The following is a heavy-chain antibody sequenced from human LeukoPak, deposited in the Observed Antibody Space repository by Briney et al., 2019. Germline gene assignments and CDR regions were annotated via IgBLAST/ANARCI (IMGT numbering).Heavy chain of an antibody. V-gene: IGHV3-11*04. D-gene: IGHD4-23*01. J-gene: IGHJ6*03. Sequence: KPGGSLRLSCAASGFTFSDYYMSWIRQAPGKGLEWVSYISSSGSTIYYADSVKGRFTISRDSAKNSLYLQMNSLRAEDTAVYYCAREGRYGGNSGYYYYYMDVWGKGTTVTVSS. CDR2: ISSSGSTI. CDR3: AREGRYGGNSGYYYYYMDV. CDR1: GFTFSDYY.